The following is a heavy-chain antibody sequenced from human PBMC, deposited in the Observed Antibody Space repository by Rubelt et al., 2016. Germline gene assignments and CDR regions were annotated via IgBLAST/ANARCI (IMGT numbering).Heavy chain of an antibody. D-gene: IGHD2-2*01. Sequence: QVQLVQSGAEVKKPGTSVKVSCKASGYTFTSYGISWVRQAPGPGLEWMGWINPNSGGTNYAQKFQGRVTMTRDTSISQAYRVLSRLGSDDTAVYYCARVPSFTSRGDAWGQGTLVTVSS. CDR1: GYTFTSYG. CDR3: ARVPSFTSRGDA. J-gene: IGHJ5*02. CDR2: INPNSGGT. V-gene: IGHV1-2*02.